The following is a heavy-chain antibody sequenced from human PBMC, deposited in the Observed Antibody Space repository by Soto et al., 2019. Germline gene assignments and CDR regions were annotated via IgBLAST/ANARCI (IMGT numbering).Heavy chain of an antibody. CDR1: GFTFSRHA. V-gene: IGHV3-23*01. CDR3: AKVSSSWYAGFFDL. D-gene: IGHD6-13*01. CDR2: LSDSGGSI. J-gene: IGHJ4*02. Sequence: GGSLRLSCTASGFTFSRHAMTWVRQAPGKGLEWVPGLSDSGGSIYYADSVKGRFTISRDNSMNTLYLQMNTQRAEDTAIYYCAKVSSSWYAGFFDLWGQGTLVTVSS.